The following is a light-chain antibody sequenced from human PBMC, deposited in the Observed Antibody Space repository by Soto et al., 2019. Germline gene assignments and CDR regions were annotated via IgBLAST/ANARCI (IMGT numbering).Light chain of an antibody. J-gene: IGLJ1*01. CDR2: EVS. CDR3: LSYAGSTNYV. CDR1: SRDVGGNNY. Sequence: QSVLTQPPSASGSPGQSVSTSCTGTSRDVGGNNYVSWCQQHPGKAPKLMIYEVSKRPSGVPDRFSGSKSGNTASLTVSGLQAEDEADYFCLSYAGSTNYVFGTGTKVTVL. V-gene: IGLV2-8*01.